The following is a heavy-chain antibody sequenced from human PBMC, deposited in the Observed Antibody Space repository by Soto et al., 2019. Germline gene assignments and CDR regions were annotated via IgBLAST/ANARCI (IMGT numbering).Heavy chain of an antibody. CDR3: ATPRIAAAGPSAFDI. V-gene: IGHV1-8*01. Sequence: GASVKVSCNASGYTFTSYDINCVRQATGQGLEWMGWMNPNSGNTGYAQKFQGRVTMTRNTSISTAYMELSSLRSEDTAVYYCATPRIAAAGPSAFDIWGQGTMVTVSS. CDR1: GYTFTSYD. D-gene: IGHD6-13*01. J-gene: IGHJ3*02. CDR2: MNPNSGNT.